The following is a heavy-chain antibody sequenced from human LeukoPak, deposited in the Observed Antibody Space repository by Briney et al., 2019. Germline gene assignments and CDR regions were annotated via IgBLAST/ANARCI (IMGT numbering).Heavy chain of an antibody. CDR2: INHSGST. Sequence: SETLSLTCAVCGGSFSGYYWSWIRQPPGKGLEWIGEINHSGSTNYNPSLKSRVTISVDTSKNQFSLKLSSVTAADTAVYYCASTPLYSNYFDYWGQGTLVTVSS. CDR1: GGSFSGYY. D-gene: IGHD4-11*01. V-gene: IGHV4-34*01. CDR3: ASTPLYSNYFDY. J-gene: IGHJ4*02.